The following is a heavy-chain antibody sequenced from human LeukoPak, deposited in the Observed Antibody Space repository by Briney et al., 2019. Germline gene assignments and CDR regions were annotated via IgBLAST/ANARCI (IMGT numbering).Heavy chain of an antibody. J-gene: IGHJ6*03. CDR3: ARHNDFWSGSYYMDV. V-gene: IGHV4-39*01. CDR1: GGSISSSSYH. D-gene: IGHD3-3*01. CDR2: IYYSGST. Sequence: SETLSLTCTVSGGSISSSSYHWGWIRQPPGKGLEWIGTIYYSGSTFYNPSLKSRVTISVDTSKNQFSLRLNSVTAADTAVYYCARHNDFWSGSYYMDVWGKGTTVTVSS.